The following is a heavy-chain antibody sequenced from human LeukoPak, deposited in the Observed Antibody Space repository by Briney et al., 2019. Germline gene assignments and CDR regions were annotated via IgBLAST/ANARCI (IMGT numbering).Heavy chain of an antibody. CDR2: ISYSGST. J-gene: IGHJ4*02. D-gene: IGHD1-26*01. Sequence: SETLSLTCTVSAGSISSSSNYCGWIRQPPGKGLEWIGTISYSGSTYYNPSLKTRVTISVDTSKNQFSLKLTSVTAADTAMYYCARLTPYSGSPLGDYWGQGTLVTVSS. CDR3: ARLTPYSGSPLGDY. CDR1: AGSISSSSNY. V-gene: IGHV4-39*01.